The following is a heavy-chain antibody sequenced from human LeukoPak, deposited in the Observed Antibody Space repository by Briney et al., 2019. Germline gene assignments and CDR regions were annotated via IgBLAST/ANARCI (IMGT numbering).Heavy chain of an antibody. D-gene: IGHD3-3*01. J-gene: IGHJ3*02. CDR3: AKVQERSYDFWSGYQTDAFDI. V-gene: IGHV3-7*03. CDR1: GFTFSSYW. CDR2: IKQDGSEK. Sequence: GGSLRLSCAASGFTFSSYWMSWVRQAPGKGLEWVANIKQDGSEKYYVDSVKGRFTISRDNSKNTLYLQMNSLRAEDTAVYYCAKVQERSYDFWSGYQTDAFDIWGQGTMVTVSS.